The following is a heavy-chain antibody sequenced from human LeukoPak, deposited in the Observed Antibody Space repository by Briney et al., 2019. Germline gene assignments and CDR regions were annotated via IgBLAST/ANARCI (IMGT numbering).Heavy chain of an antibody. CDR2: IFYSGTT. CDR3: ARGGSAAKYYFDS. CDR1: NDSISPLY. D-gene: IGHD6-13*01. V-gene: IGHV4-59*11. Sequence: SETLSLTCTVSNDSISPLYWGWIRQPPGKGLEFIGYIFYSGTTNFNPSLKSRVTLSVDTSKNQFSLRLNSVTAADTAVYYCARGGSAAKYYFDSWGQGTLVTVSS. J-gene: IGHJ4*02.